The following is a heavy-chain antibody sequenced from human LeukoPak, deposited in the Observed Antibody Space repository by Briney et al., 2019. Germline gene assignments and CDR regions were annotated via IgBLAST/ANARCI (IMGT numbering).Heavy chain of an antibody. CDR2: INTNTGKP. V-gene: IGHV7-4-1*02. J-gene: IGHJ5*02. D-gene: IGHD2-21*01. CDR1: GYIFSNFFSSYG. CDR3: ARLWVSRFDP. Sequence: ASVTVSCKASGYIFSNFFSSYGITWVRQAPGQGLEWMGWINTNTGKPTYAQGFTGRFVFSLDTSVSTAYLQISSLKAEDTAVYYCARLWVSRFDPWGQGTLVTVSS.